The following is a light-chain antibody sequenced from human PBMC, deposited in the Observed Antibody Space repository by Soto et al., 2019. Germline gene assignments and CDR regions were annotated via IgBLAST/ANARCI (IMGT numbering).Light chain of an antibody. CDR3: QEYDNWPPWT. CDR2: NAS. Sequence: EVVMTQSPATLSVSPGERATLSCRASQSVSNYLAWYQQKPGQAPRLLIYNASTRATGIPARFSGSGSGTEFTLTISSLQSEDFAVYYCQEYDNWPPWTFGQGTRVEIK. V-gene: IGKV3-15*01. CDR1: QSVSNY. J-gene: IGKJ1*01.